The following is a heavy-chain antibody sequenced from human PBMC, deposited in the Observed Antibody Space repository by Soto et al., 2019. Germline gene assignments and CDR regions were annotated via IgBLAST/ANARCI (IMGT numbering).Heavy chain of an antibody. J-gene: IGHJ6*02. CDR1: GGTFSSYA. Sequence: QVQLVQSGAEVKKPGSSVKVSCKASGGTFSSYAISWVRQAPGQGLEWMGGIIPIFGTANYAQKFQGRVTITADKYTSTAYMELSSLRSEDTAVYYCASMITVTRGYYSYYGMDVWGQGTTVTVSS. CDR3: ASMITVTRGYYSYYGMDV. D-gene: IGHD4-4*01. V-gene: IGHV1-69*06. CDR2: IIPIFGTA.